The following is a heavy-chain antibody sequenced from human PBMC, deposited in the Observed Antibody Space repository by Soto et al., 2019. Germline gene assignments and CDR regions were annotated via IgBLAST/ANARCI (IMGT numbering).Heavy chain of an antibody. CDR3: ARQIAAVPNWFDP. J-gene: IGHJ5*02. CDR1: GFTFSSYA. D-gene: IGHD6-13*01. Sequence: GGSLRLSCAASGFTFSSYAMSWVRQAPGKGLEWVSAISGSGGSTYYADSVKGRLTISRDNSKNTLYLQMNSLRAEDTAVYYCARQIAAVPNWFDPWGQGTLVTVSS. CDR2: ISGSGGST. V-gene: IGHV3-23*01.